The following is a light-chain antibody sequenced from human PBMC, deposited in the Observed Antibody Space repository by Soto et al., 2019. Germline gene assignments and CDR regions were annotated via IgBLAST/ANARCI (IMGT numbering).Light chain of an antibody. CDR3: SSYAGSNNLVV. J-gene: IGLJ2*01. V-gene: IGLV2-8*01. CDR2: EVS. Sequence: QSALTQPPSASGSPGQSVTISCTGTSSDVGGYNCVSWYQQLPGKAPKLIIHEVSKRPSGVPDRFSGSKSGNTASLTVSGLQDEDEADYYCSSYAGSNNLVVFGGGTKLTVL. CDR1: SSDVGGYNC.